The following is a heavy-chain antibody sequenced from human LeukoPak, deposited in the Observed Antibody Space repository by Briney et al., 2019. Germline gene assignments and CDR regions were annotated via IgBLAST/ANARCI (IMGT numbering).Heavy chain of an antibody. CDR1: GGSISSGGYY. J-gene: IGHJ6*02. V-gene: IGHV4-31*03. CDR3: ARDPHYGMDV. CDR2: IYYSGST. Sequence: SETLSLTCTVSGGSISSGGYYWSWIRQHPGQGLEWIGYIYYSGSTYYNPSLKSRVTISVDTSKNQFSLKLSSVTAADTAVYYCARDPHYGMDVWGQGTTVTVSS.